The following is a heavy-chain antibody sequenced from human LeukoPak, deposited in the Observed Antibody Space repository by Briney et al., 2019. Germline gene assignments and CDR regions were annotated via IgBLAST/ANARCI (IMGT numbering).Heavy chain of an antibody. CDR2: ISSSGGST. CDR3: AKDVSSHYYDSSSSDAFDI. Sequence: GGSLRLSCAASGFTLSSYAMSWVRQAPGKGLQWVSGISSSGGSTYYADSVKGRFTISRDNSKKTLYLQMNSLRAEDTAVYYCAKDVSSHYYDSSSSDAFDIWGQGTMVTVSS. CDR1: GFTLSSYA. D-gene: IGHD3-22*01. V-gene: IGHV3-23*01. J-gene: IGHJ3*02.